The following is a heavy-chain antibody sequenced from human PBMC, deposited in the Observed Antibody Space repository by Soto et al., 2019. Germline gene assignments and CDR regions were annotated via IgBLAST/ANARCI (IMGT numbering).Heavy chain of an antibody. Sequence: ASVKVSCKASGYTFTSYDINWVRQATGQGLEWMGWMNPNSGNTGYAQKFQGRVTMTRNTSISTAYMELSSLRSEDTAVYYCARALPRTIFGVVIEPYNWFDPWGQGTLVTVSS. V-gene: IGHV1-8*01. CDR1: GYTFTSYD. CDR3: ARALPRTIFGVVIEPYNWFDP. J-gene: IGHJ5*02. D-gene: IGHD3-3*01. CDR2: MNPNSGNT.